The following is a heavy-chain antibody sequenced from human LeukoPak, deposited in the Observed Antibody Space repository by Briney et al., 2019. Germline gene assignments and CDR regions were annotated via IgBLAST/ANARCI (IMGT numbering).Heavy chain of an antibody. CDR3: AKWGDFDVLTGYYVPDF. J-gene: IGHJ4*02. CDR2: ITGSGGNT. Sequence: GGSLRLSCAASGFTFSNHAMSWVRQAPGKGLEWVSAITGSGGNTYYADSVKGRFTISRDNSKNTLYLQMNSLRDEDTAVYYCAKWGDFDVLTGYYVPDFWGQGTLVTVSS. CDR1: GFTFSNHA. D-gene: IGHD3-9*01. V-gene: IGHV3-23*01.